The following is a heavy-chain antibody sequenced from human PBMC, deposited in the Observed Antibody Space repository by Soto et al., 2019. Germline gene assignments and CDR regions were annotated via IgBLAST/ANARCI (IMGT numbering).Heavy chain of an antibody. CDR1: GYTFSSYY. Sequence: ASVKVSCKASGYTFSSYYMHWVRQAPEQGLEWMGVINPSGDSTSYAQKFQGRVIITRDTSTSTLFMELSSLRSEDTAVYFCARDWEFGYWGQGSLVTVS. D-gene: IGHD1-26*01. V-gene: IGHV1-46*01. CDR2: INPSGDST. CDR3: ARDWEFGY. J-gene: IGHJ4*02.